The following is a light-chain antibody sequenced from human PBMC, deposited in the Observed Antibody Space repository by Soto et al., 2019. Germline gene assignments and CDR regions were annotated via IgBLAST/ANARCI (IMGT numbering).Light chain of an antibody. CDR1: QSVSSYY. V-gene: IGKV3-20*01. Sequence: EIVLTQSPGTLSLSPGERATLSCRASQSVSSYYLAWYQQKPGQAPRLLIYAASSRATGIPDRFSGGGSGTDFTLTISRLEPEDFAVYYCQRCGSSPWTFGQGTKVEIK. CDR3: QRCGSSPWT. J-gene: IGKJ1*01. CDR2: AAS.